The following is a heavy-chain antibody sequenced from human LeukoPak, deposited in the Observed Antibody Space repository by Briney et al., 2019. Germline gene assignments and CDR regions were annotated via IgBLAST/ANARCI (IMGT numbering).Heavy chain of an antibody. D-gene: IGHD1-26*01. CDR2: IWSNGINK. J-gene: IGHJ4*02. Sequence: GRSLRLSCAASGFTFSNYGMHWVRQAPGKGLEWVAVIWSNGINKYYADSVRGRFTISRDNSKNTLDLQMNSLRAEDTAVYYCAKRGSYSGSYGAWYFDYWGQGTLVTVSS. V-gene: IGHV3-33*06. CDR1: GFTFSNYG. CDR3: AKRGSYSGSYGAWYFDY.